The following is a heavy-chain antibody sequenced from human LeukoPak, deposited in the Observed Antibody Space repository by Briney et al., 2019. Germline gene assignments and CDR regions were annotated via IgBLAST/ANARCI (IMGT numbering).Heavy chain of an antibody. D-gene: IGHD3-10*01. J-gene: IGHJ5*02. Sequence: KPSETLSLTCTVSGYSISSGYYWGWIRQPPGKGLEWIGSIYHSGSTYYNPSLKSRVTISVDTSKNQFSLKLCSVTAADTAVYYCARVPMVRGVSFDPWGQGTLVTVSS. CDR1: GYSISSGYY. V-gene: IGHV4-38-2*02. CDR3: ARVPMVRGVSFDP. CDR2: IYHSGST.